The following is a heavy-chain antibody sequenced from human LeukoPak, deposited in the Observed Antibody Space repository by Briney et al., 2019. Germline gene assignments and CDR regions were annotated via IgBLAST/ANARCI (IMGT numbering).Heavy chain of an antibody. J-gene: IGHJ4*02. V-gene: IGHV1-2*02. Sequence: ASVKVSCMASGYXFTGHYIHWVRQAPGQGLEWLGWINPNSGGTNYAQRFQGRVTMTRDTSITTAYMELSSLISDDTAVYYCARDGGGSSVDYWGQGTLVTVSS. D-gene: IGHD4-23*01. CDR2: INPNSGGT. CDR3: ARDGGGSSVDY. CDR1: GYXFTGHY.